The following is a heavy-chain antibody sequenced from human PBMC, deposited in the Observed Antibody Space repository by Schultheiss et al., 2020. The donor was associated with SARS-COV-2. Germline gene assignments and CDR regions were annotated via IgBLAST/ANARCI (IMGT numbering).Heavy chain of an antibody. J-gene: IGHJ4*02. CDR3: TTPTMYSSGWYVYYFDY. Sequence: GGSLRLSCAASGFTFSNAWMSWVRQAPGKGLEWVGRIKSKTDGGTTDYAAPVKGRFTISRDDSKNTLYLQMNSLKTEDTAVYYCTTPTMYSSGWYVYYFDYWGQGTLVTVSS. D-gene: IGHD6-19*01. CDR2: IKSKTDGGTT. CDR1: GFTFSNAW. V-gene: IGHV3-15*01.